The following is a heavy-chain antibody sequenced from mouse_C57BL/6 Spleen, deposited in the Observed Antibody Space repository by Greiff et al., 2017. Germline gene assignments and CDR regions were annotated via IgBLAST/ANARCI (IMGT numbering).Heavy chain of an antibody. Sequence: VQLQQPGAELVKPGASVKLSCKASGYTFTSYWMQWVKQRPGQGLEWIGEIDPSDSYTNYNQKFKGKATLTVDTSSSTAYMQLSSLTSEDSAVYYCAREGTGTEGDYWGQGTTLTVSS. V-gene: IGHV1-50*01. CDR3: AREGTGTEGDY. J-gene: IGHJ2*01. CDR1: GYTFTSYW. CDR2: IDPSDSYT. D-gene: IGHD4-1*01.